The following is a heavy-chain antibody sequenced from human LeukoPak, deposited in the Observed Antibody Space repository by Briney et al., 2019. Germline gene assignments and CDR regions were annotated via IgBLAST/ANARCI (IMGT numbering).Heavy chain of an antibody. J-gene: IGHJ6*04. CDR3: AELGITMIGGV. V-gene: IGHV3-53*01. CDR2: IYSGGST. D-gene: IGHD3-10*02. Sequence: GGSLRLSCAASGFTVSSSYMNWLRQAPGKGLEGVSVIYSGGSTYYADSVKGRFTISRDNAKNSLYLQMNSLRAEDTAVYYCAELGITMIGGVWGKGTTVTISS. CDR1: GFTVSSSY.